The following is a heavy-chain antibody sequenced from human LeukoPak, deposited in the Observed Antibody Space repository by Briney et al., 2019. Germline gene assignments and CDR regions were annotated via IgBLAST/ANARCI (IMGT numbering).Heavy chain of an antibody. CDR1: GGSLSNYY. J-gene: IGHJ3*02. CDR2: INHSVGA. D-gene: IGHD3-22*01. Sequence: SETLSLTCAVYGGSLSNYYWTWVRQPPGKGLEWIGEINHSVGANYSPSLKSRVTISLDTSKNQFSLKLSSVTAADTAVYYCAGLTMIDAFDIWGQGTMVTVSS. CDR3: AGLTMIDAFDI. V-gene: IGHV4-34*01.